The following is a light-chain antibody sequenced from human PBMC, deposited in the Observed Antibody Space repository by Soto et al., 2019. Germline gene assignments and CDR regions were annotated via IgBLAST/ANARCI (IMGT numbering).Light chain of an antibody. CDR3: QSYGSGQTAL. J-gene: IGLJ3*02. CDR2: GNS. V-gene: IGLV1-40*01. CDR1: SSNIGAGYD. Sequence: QSVLTQPPSVSGAPGQRVTISCTGSSSNIGAGYDVHWYQQLPGTAPKLLIYGNSNRPSGVPDRFSGSKSGTSASLAIPGRQAEDEADYYCQSYGSGQTALFGGGTKLTVL.